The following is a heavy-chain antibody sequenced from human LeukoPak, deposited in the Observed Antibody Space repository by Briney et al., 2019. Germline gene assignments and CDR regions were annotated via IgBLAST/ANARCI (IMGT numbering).Heavy chain of an antibody. V-gene: IGHV1-8*01. J-gene: IGHJ4*02. Sequence: ASVKVSCKASGYTFSSYDINWVRQAAGQGPEWMGWMNPNSGNTAYAQNFQGRVIMTRNTSISTAYMELSSLRFEDKAVFYCAIRTSRGVSGSSYFDSWGQGTLVTVSS. CDR3: AIRTSRGVSGSSYFDS. D-gene: IGHD3-10*01. CDR1: GYTFSSYD. CDR2: MNPNSGNT.